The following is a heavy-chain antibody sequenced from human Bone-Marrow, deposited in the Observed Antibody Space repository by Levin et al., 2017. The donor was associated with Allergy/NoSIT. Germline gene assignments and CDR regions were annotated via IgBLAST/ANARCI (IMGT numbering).Heavy chain of an antibody. CDR3: ARPSIGYSDTFNI. D-gene: IGHD5-18*01. CDR1: GDTFTGHY. V-gene: IGHV1-2*02. J-gene: IGHJ3*02. CDR2: INPDGGGT. Sequence: ASVKVSCKASGDTFTGHYIHWVRQAPGQGLEWMGWINPDGGGTNYAQKFQGRVTMTRDTSISTAYMELSGLRSDDTAVYYCARPSIGYSDTFNIWGQGTMVTVSS.